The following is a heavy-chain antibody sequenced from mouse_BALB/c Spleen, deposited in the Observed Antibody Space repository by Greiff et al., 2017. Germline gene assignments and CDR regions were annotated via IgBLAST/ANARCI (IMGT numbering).Heavy chain of an antibody. D-gene: IGHD2-1*01. CDR2: ISSGGSYT. Sequence: EVQRVESGGGLVKPGGSLKLSCAASGFTFSSYTMSWVRQTPEKRLEWVATISSGGSYTYYPDSVKGRFTISRDNAKNTLYLQMSSLKSEDTAMYYCTREEGNYYAMDYWGQGTSVTVSS. CDR3: TREEGNYYAMDY. J-gene: IGHJ4*01. V-gene: IGHV5-6-4*01. CDR1: GFTFSSYT.